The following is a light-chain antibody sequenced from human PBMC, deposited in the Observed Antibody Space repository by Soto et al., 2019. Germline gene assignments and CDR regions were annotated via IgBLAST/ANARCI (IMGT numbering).Light chain of an antibody. CDR1: QTISSW. Sequence: DIQMTQSPSTLPASVGDRVTITCRASQTISSWLAWYQQKPGKAPDLLIYDASRLAGGVPSRFSGSESGTEFTLTIGSLRPYDLATYYCQQYNTFSLTFGGGTK. CDR3: QQYNTFSLT. J-gene: IGKJ4*02. V-gene: IGKV1-5*01. CDR2: DAS.